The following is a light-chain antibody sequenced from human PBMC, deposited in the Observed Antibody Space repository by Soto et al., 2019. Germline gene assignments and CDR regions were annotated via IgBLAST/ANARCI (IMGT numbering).Light chain of an antibody. CDR3: SSYAGSNNFV. V-gene: IGLV2-8*01. Sequence: QSALTQPPSASGSPGQSVTISCTGTSSVVGTYNYVSWYQQHPGKAPKFITYEVSKRPSGVPDRFSGSKSGNTASLTVSGLQAEDEADYYCSSYAGSNNFVFGTGTKVTVL. CDR2: EVS. CDR1: SSVVGTYNY. J-gene: IGLJ1*01.